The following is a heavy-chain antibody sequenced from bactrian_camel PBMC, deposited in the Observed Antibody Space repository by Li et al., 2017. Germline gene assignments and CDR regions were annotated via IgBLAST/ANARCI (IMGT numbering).Heavy chain of an antibody. CDR3: AAGRSEWRYSVRLCVEHPAVDDLNY. Sequence: HVQLVESGGGSVQAGGSLRLSCEISKYTYTSYCLGWWRQAPGKEREAVALIYSEDRRSYYVDSVKGRFTISLDNAKNTVYLQMNSLKPEDTATYYCAAGRSEWRYSVRLCVEHPAVDDLNYWGQGTQVTVS. D-gene: IGHD5*01. CDR1: KYTYTSYC. V-gene: IGHV3S63*01. CDR2: IYSEDRRS. J-gene: IGHJ4*01.